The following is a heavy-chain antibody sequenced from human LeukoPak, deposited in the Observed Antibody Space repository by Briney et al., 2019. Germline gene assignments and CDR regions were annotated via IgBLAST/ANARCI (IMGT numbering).Heavy chain of an antibody. CDR1: GFTFSFYN. V-gene: IGHV3-48*04. CDR2: ISSSTTTI. CDR3: ARDVRFTDY. J-gene: IGHJ4*02. D-gene: IGHD3-3*01. Sequence: PGGSLRLSCAASGFTFSFYNMNWVRQAPGKGLEWVSYISSSTTTIYYADSVKGRFTISRDNAKNSLYLQMNSLRAEDTAVYYCARDVRFTDYWGQGTLVTVSS.